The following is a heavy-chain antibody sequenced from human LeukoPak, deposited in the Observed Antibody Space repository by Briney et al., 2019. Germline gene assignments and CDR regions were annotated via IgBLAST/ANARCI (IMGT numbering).Heavy chain of an antibody. Sequence: TGGSLRLSCAASGFTFSSFATSWVRQAPGKGLEWVSGISASGGSTYYADPVKGRFTISRDNSKNTLYLQMNSLRAEDTAVYYCAKGFYDNSASGVFDIWGQGTMVTVSS. D-gene: IGHD3-22*01. CDR3: AKGFYDNSASGVFDI. CDR2: ISASGGST. CDR1: GFTFSSFA. J-gene: IGHJ3*02. V-gene: IGHV3-23*01.